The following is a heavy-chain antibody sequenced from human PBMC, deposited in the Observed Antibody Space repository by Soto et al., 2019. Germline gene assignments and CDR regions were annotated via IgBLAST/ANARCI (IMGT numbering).Heavy chain of an antibody. V-gene: IGHV4-59*01. CDR3: ARDGDSSGYDAFDI. CDR1: GGSISSYY. Sequence: SETLSLTCTVSGGSISSYYWSWIRQPPGKGLEWIGYIYYSGSTNYNPSLKSRVTISVDTSKNQFSLKLSSVTAADTAVYYCARDGDSSGYDAFDIWGQGTMVTVSS. CDR2: IYYSGST. D-gene: IGHD3-22*01. J-gene: IGHJ3*02.